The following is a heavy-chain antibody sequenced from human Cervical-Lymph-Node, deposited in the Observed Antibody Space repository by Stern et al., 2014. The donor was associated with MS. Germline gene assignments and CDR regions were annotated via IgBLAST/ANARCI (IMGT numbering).Heavy chain of an antibody. Sequence: EVQLVESGAEVKKPGESLKISCKGSGYSFTSYWIGWVRQMPGKGLEWMGIIYPGDSDPRYSPSFQGQVTISADKSISTAYLQWSSLKASDTAMYYCARRIAAAAAVDYFDYWGQGTLVTVSS. CDR1: GYSFTSYW. J-gene: IGHJ4*02. V-gene: IGHV5-51*01. CDR3: ARRIAAAAAVDYFDY. CDR2: IYPGDSDP. D-gene: IGHD6-13*01.